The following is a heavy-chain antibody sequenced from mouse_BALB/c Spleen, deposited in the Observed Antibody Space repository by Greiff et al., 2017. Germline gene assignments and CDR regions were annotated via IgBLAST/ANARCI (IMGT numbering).Heavy chain of an antibody. V-gene: IGHV3-6*02. CDR3: ARETTATPMDY. J-gene: IGHJ4*01. Sequence: EVKLVESGPGLVKPSQSLSLTCSVTGYSITSGYYWNWIRQFPGNKLEWMGYISYDGSNNYNPSLKNRISITRDTSKNQFFLKLNSVTTEDTATYYCARETTATPMDYWGQGTSVTVSS. CDR1: GYSITSGYY. CDR2: ISYDGSN. D-gene: IGHD1-2*01.